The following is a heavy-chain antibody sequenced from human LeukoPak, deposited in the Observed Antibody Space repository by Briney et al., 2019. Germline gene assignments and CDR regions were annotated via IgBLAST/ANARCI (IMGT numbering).Heavy chain of an antibody. CDR2: IRYDGSNK. Sequence: HPGGSLRLSCAASGFTFSIYGMHWVRQAPGKGLGWVAFIRYDGSNKYYADSVKGRFTISRDNSKNTLYLQMNSLRAEDTAVYYCAREVPDVDYFDYWGQGTLVTVSS. CDR1: GFTFSIYG. CDR3: AREVPDVDYFDY. J-gene: IGHJ4*02. V-gene: IGHV3-30*02.